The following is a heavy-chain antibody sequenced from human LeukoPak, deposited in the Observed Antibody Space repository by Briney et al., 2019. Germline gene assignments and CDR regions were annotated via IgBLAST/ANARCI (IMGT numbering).Heavy chain of an antibody. Sequence: GGSLRLSCAASGFTFSSYEMNWVRQAPGKGLEGVSYISSSSSTIYYADSVKGRFTISRDNAKNSLYLQMNNLRAEDTAVCYCSGYSSGWYRNYWGQGTLVTVSS. J-gene: IGHJ4*02. CDR2: ISSSSSTI. V-gene: IGHV3-48*03. CDR1: GFTFSSYE. CDR3: SGYSSGWYRNY. D-gene: IGHD6-19*01.